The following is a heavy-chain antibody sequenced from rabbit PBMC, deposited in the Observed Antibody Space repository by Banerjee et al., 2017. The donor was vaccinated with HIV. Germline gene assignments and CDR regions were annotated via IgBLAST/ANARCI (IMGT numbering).Heavy chain of an antibody. V-gene: IGHV1S40*01. J-gene: IGHJ4*01. D-gene: IGHD4-1*01. Sequence: SLKESGGGLVQPGASLTLTCKASGFSLSIYEMCWVRQAPGKGLEWIACIYTDFSASTYYASWAKGRFTISKTSSTTVTLQMTSLTAADTATYFCARDLAGVTGWNFGLWGQGTLVTVS. CDR2: IYTDFSAST. CDR1: GFSLSIYE. CDR3: ARDLAGVTGWNFGL.